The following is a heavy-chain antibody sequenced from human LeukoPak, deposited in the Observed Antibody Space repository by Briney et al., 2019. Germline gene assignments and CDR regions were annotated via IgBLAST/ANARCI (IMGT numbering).Heavy chain of an antibody. CDR2: IYPGDSDT. CDR1: GYLFTTYW. Sequence: GESLKISCKCSGYLFTTYWIGWVRQMPGKGLECMGIIYPGDSDTRHGPTFQGQVIISADKSISTAYLQWSSLKASDTAIYYCATSGFHYGHFQLWGQGTLVTVSS. J-gene: IGHJ1*01. D-gene: IGHD3-22*01. V-gene: IGHV5-51*01. CDR3: ATSGFHYGHFQL.